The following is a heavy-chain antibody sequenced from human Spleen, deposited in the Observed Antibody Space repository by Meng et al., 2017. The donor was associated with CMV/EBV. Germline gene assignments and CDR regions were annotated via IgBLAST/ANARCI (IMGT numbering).Heavy chain of an antibody. J-gene: IGHJ6*02. CDR2: INPKYLST. V-gene: IGHV1-46*01. CDR3: ARDQGYYYYGLDV. CDR1: GHTFTSYS. Sequence: ASVKVSCKASGHTFTSYSMFWVRQAPGQGLEWMGMINPKYLSTNYAQKFQGRISMTRDTSTSTVYVELSSLRFDDTAVYYCARDQGYYYYGLDVWGQGTTVTVSS.